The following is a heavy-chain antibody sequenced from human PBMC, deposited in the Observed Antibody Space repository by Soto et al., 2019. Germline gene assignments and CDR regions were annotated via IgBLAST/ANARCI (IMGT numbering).Heavy chain of an antibody. CDR3: ARENWKGSYHYGMDV. Sequence: EVQLVESGGDLVQPGGSLRLSCAASGFSVSSNFMSWVRQAPGKGLEWVSVIYSGGSTDHADSVKGRFTISRDNSKNTLYLQMNSLRVEDTAVYYCARENWKGSYHYGMDVWGQGTTVTVSS. CDR1: GFSVSSNF. CDR2: IYSGGST. D-gene: IGHD3-10*01. V-gene: IGHV3-66*01. J-gene: IGHJ6*02.